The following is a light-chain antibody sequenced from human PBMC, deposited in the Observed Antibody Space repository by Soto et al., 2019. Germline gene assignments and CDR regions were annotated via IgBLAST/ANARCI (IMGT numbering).Light chain of an antibody. CDR3: QKYGRSPPIT. Sequence: IVLTQSPGTLSLSPGERATLSCRASQSVSSSYLAWYQQKAGQAPRLLIYAASSRATGIPDRFSGSGSGTDFTLTISRLEPEDFAVYYCQKYGRSPPITFGQGTRLEI. CDR2: AAS. CDR1: QSVSSSY. V-gene: IGKV3-20*01. J-gene: IGKJ5*01.